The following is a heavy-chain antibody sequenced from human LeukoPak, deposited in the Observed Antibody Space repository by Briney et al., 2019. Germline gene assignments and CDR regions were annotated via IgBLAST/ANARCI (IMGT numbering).Heavy chain of an antibody. J-gene: IGHJ4*02. CDR1: GGSISSYS. V-gene: IGHV4-4*07. CDR2: IYTSGSP. D-gene: IGHD3-22*01. Sequence: PSETLSLTCTVSGGSISSYSWSWIRQPAGKGLEWIGRIYTSGSPNYNPSLKSRVTMSVDTSKNQFSLKLSSVTAADTAVYYCAREDSSGYYYLVSYWGQGTLVTVSS. CDR3: AREDSSGYYYLVSY.